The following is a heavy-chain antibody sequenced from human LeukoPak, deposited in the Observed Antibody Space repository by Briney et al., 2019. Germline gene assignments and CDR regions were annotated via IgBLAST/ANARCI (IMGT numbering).Heavy chain of an antibody. CDR1: GFIFSSDY. D-gene: IGHD6-13*01. J-gene: IGHJ4*02. CDR3: ARDSGWFRFDS. CDR2: IYSGGNT. V-gene: IGHV3-53*01. Sequence: GGSLRLSCAVSGFIFSSDYMSWVRQAPGKGLEWVSVIYSGGNTYYADSVKGRFTISRDNAKNSLYLQMNSLRAEDTAVYYCARDSGWFRFDSWGQGTLVTVSS.